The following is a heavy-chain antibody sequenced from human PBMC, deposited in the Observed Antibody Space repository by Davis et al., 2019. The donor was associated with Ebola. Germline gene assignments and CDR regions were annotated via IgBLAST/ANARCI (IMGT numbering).Heavy chain of an antibody. CDR3: ARPSGSYYNYWFDP. V-gene: IGHV4-59*08. D-gene: IGHD1-26*01. CDR2: IYYSGST. CDR1: GGSISSYY. J-gene: IGHJ5*02. Sequence: MPGGSLRLSCTVSGGSISSYYWSWIRQPPGKGLEWIGYIYYSGSTNYNPSLKSRVTISVDTSKNQCSLKLSSVTAADTAVYYCARPSGSYYNYWFDPWGQGTLVTVSS.